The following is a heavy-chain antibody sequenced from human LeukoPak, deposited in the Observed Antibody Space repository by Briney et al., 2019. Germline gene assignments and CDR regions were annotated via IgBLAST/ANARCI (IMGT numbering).Heavy chain of an antibody. Sequence: GGSLRLSCAASGFTFSRYWMSWVRQAPGKGLEWVANIKEEGSEKYYVDSVKGRFTISRDNAKNSLYLQMNSLRAEDTAVYFCARDLSPYYDLDYWGQGTLVTVSS. J-gene: IGHJ4*02. CDR3: ARDLSPYYDLDY. D-gene: IGHD3-22*01. CDR2: IKEEGSEK. V-gene: IGHV3-7*04. CDR1: GFTFSRYW.